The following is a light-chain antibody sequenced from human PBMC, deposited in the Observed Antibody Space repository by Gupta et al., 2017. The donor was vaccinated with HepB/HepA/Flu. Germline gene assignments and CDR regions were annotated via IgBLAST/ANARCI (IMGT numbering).Light chain of an antibody. CDR1: SSNIGVNY. J-gene: IGLJ3*02. Sequence: QSVLTQPPSASATPGQRVSISCSGSSSNIGVNYVYWYQQIPGTAPKLLIHSNTQRPSGVPDRFSGSKSGTSAFLEISGLRSEDEADDYCAESADRLSGVVFGGGTRLTVL. CDR2: SNT. CDR3: AESADRLSGVV. V-gene: IGLV1-47*02.